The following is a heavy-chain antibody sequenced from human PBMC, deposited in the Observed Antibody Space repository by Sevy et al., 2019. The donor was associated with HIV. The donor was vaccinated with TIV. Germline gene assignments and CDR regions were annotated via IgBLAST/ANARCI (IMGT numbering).Heavy chain of an antibody. CDR2: FDPEDGDPEDGKT. J-gene: IGHJ4*02. Sequence: ASVEVSCKVSGYTLAKFSIHWVRQAPGKGLEWMTSFDPEDGDPEDGKTIYAQKFLGRVTMTEDTSTDTAYMELSSLRSDDTAVYYCATTKDYYDSSGYPFDYWGQGTLVTVSS. CDR1: GYTLAKFS. V-gene: IGHV1-24*01. D-gene: IGHD3-22*01. CDR3: ATTKDYYDSSGYPFDY.